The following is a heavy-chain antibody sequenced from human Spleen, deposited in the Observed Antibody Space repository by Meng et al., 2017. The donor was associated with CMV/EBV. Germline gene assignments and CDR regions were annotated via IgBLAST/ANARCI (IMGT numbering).Heavy chain of an antibody. CDR3: AREGARGMDV. CDR1: GFTFSSYA. D-gene: IGHD3-10*01. CDR2: IYPGDSDT. Sequence: GESLKISCAASGFTFSSYAMNWVRQAPGKGLEWMGIIYPGDSDTKYSPSFQGQVIFSADKSISTAYLQWSSLKASDTATYYCAREGARGMDVWGQGTTVTVSS. V-gene: IGHV5-51*01. J-gene: IGHJ6*02.